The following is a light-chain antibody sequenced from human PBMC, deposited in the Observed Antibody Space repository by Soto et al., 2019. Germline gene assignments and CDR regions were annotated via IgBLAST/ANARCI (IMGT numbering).Light chain of an antibody. CDR3: NSYTSSTTLV. V-gene: IGLV2-14*01. CDR1: SSDVGAYNY. CDR2: EVE. J-gene: IGLJ2*01. Sequence: QSVLTQPASVSGSPGQSITISCTGTSSDVGAYNYVSWYQQHPGKAPKLIIYEVENRPSGVSNRFSGSKSGNTASLTISGLQAEDEADYYCNSYTSSTTLVFGGGTKVTVL.